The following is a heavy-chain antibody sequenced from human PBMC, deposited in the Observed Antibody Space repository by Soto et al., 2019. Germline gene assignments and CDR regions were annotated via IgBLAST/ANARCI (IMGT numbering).Heavy chain of an antibody. CDR1: GFLFDTYG. CDR2: ISYDGSHK. V-gene: IGHV3-30*03. J-gene: IGHJ4*02. CDR3: ATSASSDH. D-gene: IGHD1-26*01. Sequence: VQLVESGGGVVQPGRSLRLSCVASGFLFDTYGMHWVRQTPGKGLEWVAIISYDGSHKEYADSVKGRFAISRDNSENTLYRQMNTLGVEDTALYSCATSASSDHWGQGTQVTVSS.